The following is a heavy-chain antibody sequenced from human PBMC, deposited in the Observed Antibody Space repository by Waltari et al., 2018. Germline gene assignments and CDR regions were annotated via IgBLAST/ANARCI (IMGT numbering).Heavy chain of an antibody. V-gene: IGHV4-39*01. CDR1: GVSISTNNFY. Sequence: QLQLQESGPGLVKSSETLSLICSVSGVSISTNNFYWGWLRQTPGKGLEWIGSVHYTGNPYYNPPLKHRVTISVDSSKNEFSLRLRSVTASDTAVYYCARLFNHYIDVWGRGTAVTVSS. CDR3: ARLFNHYIDV. CDR2: VHYTGNP. J-gene: IGHJ6*03.